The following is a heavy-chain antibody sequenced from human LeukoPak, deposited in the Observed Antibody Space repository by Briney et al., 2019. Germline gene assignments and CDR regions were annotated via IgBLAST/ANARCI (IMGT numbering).Heavy chain of an antibody. J-gene: IGHJ4*02. CDR3: ARGCTSGWYYFDY. D-gene: IGHD6-19*01. CDR1: GFTFSSYW. V-gene: IGHV3-74*01. CDR2: INSDGSST. Sequence: PGGSLRLSCAASGFTFSSYWMHWVRQAPGKGLVWVSRINSDGSSTSYADSVKGRFTISRDNAKNTLYLQMNSLRAEDTAVYYCARGCTSGWYYFDYWGQGTLVTVSS.